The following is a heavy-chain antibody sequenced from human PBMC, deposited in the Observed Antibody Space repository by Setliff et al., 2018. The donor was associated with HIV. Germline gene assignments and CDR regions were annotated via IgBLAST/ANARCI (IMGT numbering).Heavy chain of an antibody. CDR2: ISTSSTYT. D-gene: IGHD2-2*01. J-gene: IGHJ4*02. V-gene: IGHV3-21*01. Sequence: GGSLRLSCAASGFTFSNYEMNWVRQAPGKGLEWVSSISTSSTYTYYADSVKGRFTISRDNAKNALYLQMNNLRAEDTAVYYCARGEPTILVVPAAFFDYWGQGTLVTVSS. CDR1: GFTFSNYE. CDR3: ARGEPTILVVPAAFFDY.